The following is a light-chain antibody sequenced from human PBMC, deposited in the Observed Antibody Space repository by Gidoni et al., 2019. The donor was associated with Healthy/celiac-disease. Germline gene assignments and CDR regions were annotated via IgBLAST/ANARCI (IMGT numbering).Light chain of an antibody. Sequence: EIVMTQSPATLSVSPGERATLSCGASQSVSSNLAWYQQKPGQGPRLLIYGASTRATGIPARFSGSGSGTEFTLTISSLQSEDFAVYYCQQYNNWPPYSFGQXTKLEIK. CDR1: QSVSSN. V-gene: IGKV3-15*01. CDR2: GAS. CDR3: QQYNNWPPYS. J-gene: IGKJ2*03.